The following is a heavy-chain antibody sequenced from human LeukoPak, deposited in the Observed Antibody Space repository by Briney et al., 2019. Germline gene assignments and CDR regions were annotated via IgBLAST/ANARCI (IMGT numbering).Heavy chain of an antibody. J-gene: IGHJ4*02. V-gene: IGHV4-34*01. CDR1: GGSFSGYY. CDR2: INDAEST. Sequence: SETLSLTCAVYGGSFSGYYWSWIRQPPGKGLEWIGEINDAESTNYNPSLKSRVILSVDTSKNQFSLKLNSVTAADTATYYCARETAAAGSFIAIYDYWGQGTLVTVSS. CDR3: ARETAAAGSFIAIYDY. D-gene: IGHD6-13*01.